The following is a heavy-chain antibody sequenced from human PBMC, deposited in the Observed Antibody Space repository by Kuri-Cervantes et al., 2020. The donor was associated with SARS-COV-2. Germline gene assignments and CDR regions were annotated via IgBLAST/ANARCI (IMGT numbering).Heavy chain of an antibody. Sequence: GGSLRLSCAASGFTFDDYAMHWVRQAPGKGLEWASGISWNSGSIGYADSVKGRFTISRDNAKNSLYLQMNSLRAEDTAVYYCARAGRWLQSTPFDYWGQGTLVTVSS. CDR2: ISWNSGSI. J-gene: IGHJ4*02. V-gene: IGHV3-9*01. CDR1: GFTFDDYA. D-gene: IGHD5-24*01. CDR3: ARAGRWLQSTPFDY.